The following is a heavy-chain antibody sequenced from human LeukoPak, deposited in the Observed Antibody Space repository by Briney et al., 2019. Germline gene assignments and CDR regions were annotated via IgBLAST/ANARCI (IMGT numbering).Heavy chain of an antibody. CDR3: ARGGGWYGYYGMDV. CDR1: GFTFSSYD. J-gene: IGHJ6*02. V-gene: IGHV3-13*01. CDR2: IGTAGDT. D-gene: IGHD6-19*01. Sequence: GGSLRLSCAASGFTFSSYDMHWVRQATGKGLEWVSAIGTAGDTYYPGSVKGRFTISRENAKNSLYLQVNSLRAGDTAVYYCARGGGWYGYYGMDVWGQGTTVTVSS.